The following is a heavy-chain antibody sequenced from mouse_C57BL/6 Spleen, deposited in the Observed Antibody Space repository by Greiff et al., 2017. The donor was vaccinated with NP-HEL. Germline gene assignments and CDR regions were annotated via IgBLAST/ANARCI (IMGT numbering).Heavy chain of an antibody. Sequence: QVQLKQPGAELVKPGASVKLSCKASGYTFTSYWMQWVKQRPGQGLEWIGEIDPSDSYTNYNQKFKGKATLTVDTSSSTAYMQLSSLTSEDSAVYYCARYGTTVVATGWGQGTTLTVSS. CDR1: GYTFTSYW. D-gene: IGHD1-1*01. CDR2: IDPSDSYT. CDR3: ARYGTTVVATG. V-gene: IGHV1-50*01. J-gene: IGHJ2*01.